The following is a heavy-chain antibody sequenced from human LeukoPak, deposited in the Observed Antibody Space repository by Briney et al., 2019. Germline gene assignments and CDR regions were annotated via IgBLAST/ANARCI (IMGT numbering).Heavy chain of an antibody. CDR2: INPNSGGT. CDR3: ARGRSGYDFWSGNDY. J-gene: IGHJ4*02. Sequence: ASVKVSCKASGYTFTGYYMHWVRQAPGQGLEWMGWINPNSGGTNYAQKFQGRVTITRNTSISTAYMELSSLRSEDTAVYYCARGRSGYDFWSGNDYWGQGTLVTVSS. CDR1: GYTFTGYY. V-gene: IGHV1-2*02. D-gene: IGHD3-3*01.